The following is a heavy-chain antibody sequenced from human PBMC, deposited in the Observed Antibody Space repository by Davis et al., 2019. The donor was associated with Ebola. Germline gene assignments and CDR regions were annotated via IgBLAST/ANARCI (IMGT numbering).Heavy chain of an antibody. D-gene: IGHD5-18*01. CDR3: ARLGKGYSYGVDY. CDR2: IYPGDSDT. J-gene: IGHJ4*02. V-gene: IGHV5-51*01. CDR1: GFPFTSYW. Sequence: PGGSLRLPFKGPGFPFTSYWIGWARQLPGKGLEWMGIIYPGDSDTRYRPSFQGQVTISADKSISTAYLQWSSLKASDTAMYYCARLGKGYSYGVDYWGQGTLVTVSS.